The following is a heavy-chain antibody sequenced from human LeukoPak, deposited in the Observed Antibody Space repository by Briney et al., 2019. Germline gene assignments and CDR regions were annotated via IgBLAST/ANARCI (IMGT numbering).Heavy chain of an antibody. D-gene: IGHD3-9*01. Sequence: GESLRLSCAVSGFIFSAYAMICVGGAPGNGLEWVSAINGGGGNSGSNTYYADSVKGRFTISRDNSKNTLYLQMNSLRAEDTAVYYCATILTGYYLDYWGQGTLVTVSS. CDR2: INGGGGNSGSNT. V-gene: IGHV3-23*01. CDR3: ATILTGYYLDY. J-gene: IGHJ4*02. CDR1: GFIFSAYA.